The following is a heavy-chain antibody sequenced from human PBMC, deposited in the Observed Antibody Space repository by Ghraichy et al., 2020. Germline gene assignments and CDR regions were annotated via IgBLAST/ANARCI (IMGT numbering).Heavy chain of an antibody. Sequence: GALRLSCAASGFTFSSYWMTWVRQAPGKGLEWVANIKQDGSEKYYVDSVKGRFTISRDNAKNSLYLQMNSLRAEDTAVYYCARELAGYGSGSYSLDYWGQGTLVTVSS. V-gene: IGHV3-7*01. CDR2: IKQDGSEK. CDR3: ARELAGYGSGSYSLDY. J-gene: IGHJ4*02. D-gene: IGHD3-10*01. CDR1: GFTFSSYW.